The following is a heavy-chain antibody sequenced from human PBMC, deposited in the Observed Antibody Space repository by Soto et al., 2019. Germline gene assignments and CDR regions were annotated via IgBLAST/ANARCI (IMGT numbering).Heavy chain of an antibody. CDR3: AADRNTYDTEAFDI. D-gene: IGHD3-9*01. CDR1: GFTFTSSA. CDR2: IVVGSGNT. Sequence: GASVKVSCKASGFTFTSSAMQWVRQARGQRLEWIGWIVVGSGNTNYAQKFQERVTITRDMSTSTAYMGLSSLRSEDTAVYYCAADRNTYDTEAFDIWGQGTMVTVSS. J-gene: IGHJ3*02. V-gene: IGHV1-58*02.